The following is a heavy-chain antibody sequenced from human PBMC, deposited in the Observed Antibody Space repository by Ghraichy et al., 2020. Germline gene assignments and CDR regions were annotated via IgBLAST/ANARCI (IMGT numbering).Heavy chain of an antibody. V-gene: IGHV4-34*01. Sequence: SETLSLTCAVYGGSFSDYYWSWIRQPPGKGLEWIGEINHSGSTNYNPSLKSRVTISVDTSKNQFSLKLSSVTAADTAVYYCARGLAGQPYSSGYYYWGQGTLVTVSS. D-gene: IGHD3-22*01. CDR1: GGSFSDYY. CDR3: ARGLAGQPYSSGYYY. J-gene: IGHJ4*02. CDR2: INHSGST.